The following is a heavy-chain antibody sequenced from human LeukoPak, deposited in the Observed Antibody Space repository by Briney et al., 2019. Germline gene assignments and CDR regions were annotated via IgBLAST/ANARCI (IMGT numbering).Heavy chain of an antibody. CDR1: GFTFSSYA. J-gene: IGHJ4*02. CDR2: ISGSGGST. V-gene: IGHV3-23*01. Sequence: AGGSLRLSCAASGFTFSSYAMSWVRQAPGKGVEWGSAISGSGGSTYYADSVKGGFTISRDNSKNTLYLQMNSLRAEDTAVYYCAKIMFSGYYFDYWGQGTLVTVSS. CDR3: AKIMFSGYYFDY. D-gene: IGHD3/OR15-3a*01.